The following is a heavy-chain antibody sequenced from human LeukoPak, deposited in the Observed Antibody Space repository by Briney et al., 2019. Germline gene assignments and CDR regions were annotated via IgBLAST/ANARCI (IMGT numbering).Heavy chain of an antibody. J-gene: IGHJ4*02. D-gene: IGHD3-10*01. CDR2: TSSDLNVK. Sequence: GGSLRLSCAASGFTFRNYVTHWVRQAPGKGLEWVAVTSSDLNVKLYADSVKGRFTISRDNSRSTLYLQMNSLRPEDTAIYYCAREGYYGSGSPPSLYFDYWGQGTLVTVSS. CDR1: GFTFRNYV. V-gene: IGHV3-30-3*01. CDR3: AREGYYGSGSPPSLYFDY.